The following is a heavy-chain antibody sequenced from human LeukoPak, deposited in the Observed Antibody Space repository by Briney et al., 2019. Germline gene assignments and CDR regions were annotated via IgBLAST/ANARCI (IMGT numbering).Heavy chain of an antibody. CDR1: GGSISSGGYY. V-gene: IGHV4-31*03. D-gene: IGHD4-11*01. Sequence: SETLSLTCTVSGGSISSGGYYWSWIRQHPGKGLEWIGYIYYSGSTYYNPSLKSRVTISVDTSKNQFSLKLSSVTAADTAVYYCARDTRNYSALWGQGTLVTVSS. CDR3: ARDTRNYSAL. J-gene: IGHJ4*02. CDR2: IYYSGST.